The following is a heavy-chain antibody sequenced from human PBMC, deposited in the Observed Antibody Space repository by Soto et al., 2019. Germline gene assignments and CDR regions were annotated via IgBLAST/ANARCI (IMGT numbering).Heavy chain of an antibody. CDR1: GFTFSSYA. CDR2: ISSNGGST. Sequence: EVQLVESGGGLVQPGGSLRLSCAASGFTFSSYAMHWVRQAPGKGLEYVSAISSNGGSTYYANSVKGRVTISRDNSKITLYLQMGSLRAEDMAVYYCARGPGYYFDYWGQGTLVTVSS. V-gene: IGHV3-64*01. J-gene: IGHJ4*02. CDR3: ARGPGYYFDY.